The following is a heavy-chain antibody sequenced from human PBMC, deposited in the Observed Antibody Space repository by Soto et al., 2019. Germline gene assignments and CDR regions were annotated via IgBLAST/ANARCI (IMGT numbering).Heavy chain of an antibody. CDR2: IWYDGSNK. CDR1: GFTLSGSV. V-gene: IGHV3-33*08. J-gene: IGHJ4*02. Sequence: VQLVESGGGLVQPGGSLKLSCAASGFTLSGSVIYWVRQAPGKGLEWVAVIWYDGSNKYYADSVKGRFTISRDNSKNTLYLQMNSLRAEDTAVYYCAREGAGSELDYWGQGTLVTVSS. D-gene: IGHD1-1*01. CDR3: AREGAGSELDY.